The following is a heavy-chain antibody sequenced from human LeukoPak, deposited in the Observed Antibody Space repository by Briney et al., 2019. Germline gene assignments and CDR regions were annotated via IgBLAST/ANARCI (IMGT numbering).Heavy chain of an antibody. V-gene: IGHV1-69*13. CDR1: GGTFISYA. CDR3: ARDSNVWNYVPYYYYGMDV. J-gene: IGHJ6*02. D-gene: IGHD1-7*01. CDR2: IIPIFGTA. Sequence: ASVKVSCKASGGTFISYAISWVRQAPGQGLEWMGGIIPIFGTANYAQKFQGRVTITADESTSTAYMELSSLRSEDTAVYYCARDSNVWNYVPYYYYGMDVWGQGTTVTVSS.